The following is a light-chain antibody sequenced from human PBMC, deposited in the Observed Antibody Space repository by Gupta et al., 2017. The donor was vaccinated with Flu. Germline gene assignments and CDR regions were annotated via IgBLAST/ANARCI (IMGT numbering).Light chain of an antibody. V-gene: IGLV7-43*01. CDR3: LLYYGGAPDAV. CDR1: TGAVTSGHY. Sequence: VTLSCASSTGAVTSGHYPNWFQQKPGQPPRGLSYSTSNKHSWTPARFSGSLLGGKAALTMSGVQPEDEADYYCLLYYGGAPDAVFGGGTKLTVL. CDR2: STS. J-gene: IGLJ3*02.